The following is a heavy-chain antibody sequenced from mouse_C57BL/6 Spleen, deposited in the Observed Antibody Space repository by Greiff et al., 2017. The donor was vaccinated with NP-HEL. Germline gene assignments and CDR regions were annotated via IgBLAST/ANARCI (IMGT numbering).Heavy chain of an antibody. CDR3: ARAGGGNYDWYFDV. CDR2: ISDGGSYT. CDR1: GFTFSSYA. V-gene: IGHV5-4*03. J-gene: IGHJ1*03. Sequence: EVTLVESGGGLVKPGGSLKLSCAASGFTFSSYAMSWVRQTPEKRLEWVATISDGGSYTYYPDNVKGRFTISRDNAKNNLYLQMSHLKSEDTAMYYCARAGGGNYDWYFDVWGTGTTVTVSS. D-gene: IGHD2-1*01.